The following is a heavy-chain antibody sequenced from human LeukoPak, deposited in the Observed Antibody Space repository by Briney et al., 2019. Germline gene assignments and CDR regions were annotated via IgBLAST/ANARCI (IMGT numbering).Heavy chain of an antibody. CDR3: AISDMAAAGIDY. V-gene: IGHV3-21*01. Sequence: GGSLRLSCAASGFTFSSYSMNWVRQAPGKGLEWVSSISSSSSYIYYADSVKGRFTISRDNAKNSLYLQMNSLRAEDTAVYYCAISDMAAAGIDYWGQGTLVTVSS. D-gene: IGHD6-13*01. J-gene: IGHJ4*02. CDR2: ISSSSSYI. CDR1: GFTFSSYS.